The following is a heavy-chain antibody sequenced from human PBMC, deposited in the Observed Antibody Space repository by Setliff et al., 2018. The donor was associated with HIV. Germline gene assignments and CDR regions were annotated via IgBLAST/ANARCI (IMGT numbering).Heavy chain of an antibody. J-gene: IGHJ3*02. D-gene: IGHD6-13*01. Sequence: SETLSLTCTVSGGSISGGVHYLSWIRQHPGKGLEWIGYIHYSGSTYYNPSLKSQVTISVDTSKNRLSRKLSSVTAADAAVYYCARAMSSSWYIDGFDIWGQGTVVTVSS. CDR2: IHYSGST. CDR1: GGSISGGVHY. CDR3: ARAMSSSWYIDGFDI. V-gene: IGHV4-31*01.